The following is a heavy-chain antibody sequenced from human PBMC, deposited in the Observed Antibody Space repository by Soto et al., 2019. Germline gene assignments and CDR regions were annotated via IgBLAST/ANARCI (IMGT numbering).Heavy chain of an antibody. V-gene: IGHV3-7*03. CDR2: VRQDGVDK. Sequence: PGGSLRLSCTGSGFTFSNYWISWVRQAPGKGLEWVANVRQDGVDKYYGDSVKGRFTISRDNAKNSLYLQMDSLRVEDTAVYYCARDRAMATMTFDSWGPGSLVTVSS. J-gene: IGHJ4*02. D-gene: IGHD5-12*01. CDR3: ARDRAMATMTFDS. CDR1: GFTFSNYW.